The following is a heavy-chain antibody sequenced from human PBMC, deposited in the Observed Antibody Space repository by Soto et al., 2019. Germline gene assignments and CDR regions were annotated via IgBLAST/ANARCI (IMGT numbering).Heavy chain of an antibody. V-gene: IGHV5-10-1*01. CDR2: IDPSDSYT. D-gene: IGHD6-19*01. Sequence: GESLKISYKGSGYSFTSYWISWVRQMPGKGLEWMGRIDPSDSYTNYSPSFQGHVTISADKSISTAYLQWSSLKASDTAMYYCAAGRIAVASRYYYYGMDVWGQGTTVTVSS. CDR3: AAGRIAVASRYYYYGMDV. J-gene: IGHJ6*02. CDR1: GYSFTSYW.